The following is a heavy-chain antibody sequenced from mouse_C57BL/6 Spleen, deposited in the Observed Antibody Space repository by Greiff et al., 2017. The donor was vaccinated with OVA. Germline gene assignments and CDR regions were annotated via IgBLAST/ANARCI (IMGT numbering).Heavy chain of an antibody. J-gene: IGHJ3*01. V-gene: IGHV1-4*01. CDR2: INPSSGYT. CDR1: GYTFTSYT. Sequence: QVQLQQSGAELARPGASVKMSCKASGYTFTSYTMHWVKQRPGQGLEWIGYINPSSGYTKYNQKFKDKATLTADKSSSTAYMLLSSLTSEDSAVYYCARDDYDDAWFAYWGQGTLVTVSA. CDR3: ARDDYDDAWFAY. D-gene: IGHD2-4*01.